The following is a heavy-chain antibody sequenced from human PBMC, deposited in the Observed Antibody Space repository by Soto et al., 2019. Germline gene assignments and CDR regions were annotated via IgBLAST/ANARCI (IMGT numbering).Heavy chain of an antibody. D-gene: IGHD6-19*01. J-gene: IGHJ4*02. Sequence: PGGSLRLSCAAPGFTFSSYAMTWVRQAPGKGLEWVSAITGSGVSTYHADSVKGRFTISRDNSANTLYLQMNGLSAEDTAVYYCAKDAKTTSGWFLDSWGPGTLVTVSS. CDR1: GFTFSSYA. V-gene: IGHV3-23*01. CDR3: AKDAKTTSGWFLDS. CDR2: ITGSGVST.